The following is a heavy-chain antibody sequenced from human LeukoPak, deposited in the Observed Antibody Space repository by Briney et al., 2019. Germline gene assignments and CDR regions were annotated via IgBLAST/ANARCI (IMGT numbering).Heavy chain of an antibody. CDR1: GGSISSYY. CDR2: IYYSGST. CDR3: ARDALPSSAAGTDNWFDP. V-gene: IGHV4-59*01. D-gene: IGHD6-13*01. J-gene: IGHJ5*02. Sequence: SETLSLTCTVSGGSISSYYWSWIRQPPGKGLEWIGYIYYSGSTNYNPFLKSRVTISVDTSKNQFSLKLSSVTAADTAVYYCARDALPSSAAGTDNWFDPWGQGTLVTVSS.